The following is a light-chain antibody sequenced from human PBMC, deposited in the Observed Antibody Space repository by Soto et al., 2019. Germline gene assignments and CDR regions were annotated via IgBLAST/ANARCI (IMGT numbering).Light chain of an antibody. CDR1: QSISSY. Sequence: EVGMTQSPATLSVSPGGRATLSCRASQSISSYLAWYQQKPGQAPRLLIYDASNRATGIPARFSGSGSGTDFTLTISSLEPEDFAVYYCQQRSNWPLTFGGGTKVDI. V-gene: IGKV3-11*01. CDR3: QQRSNWPLT. J-gene: IGKJ4*01. CDR2: DAS.